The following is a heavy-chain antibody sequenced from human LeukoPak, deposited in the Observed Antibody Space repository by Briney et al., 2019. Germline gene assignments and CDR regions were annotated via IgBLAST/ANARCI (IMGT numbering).Heavy chain of an antibody. Sequence: PGGSLRLSCAASGFTFSSYGIHWVRQAPGKGPEWVAVIWYDGSKKYYADSVKGRFTISRDDSKNTLYLQMNSLRAEDTAVYYCARDFGVTNYHFDYWGQGTLVTVSS. CDR2: IWYDGSKK. D-gene: IGHD3-16*01. V-gene: IGHV3-33*01. CDR1: GFTFSSYG. CDR3: ARDFGVTNYHFDY. J-gene: IGHJ4*02.